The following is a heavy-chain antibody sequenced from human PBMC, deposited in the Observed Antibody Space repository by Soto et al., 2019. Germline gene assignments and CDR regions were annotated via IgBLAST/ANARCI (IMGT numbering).Heavy chain of an antibody. D-gene: IGHD6-13*01. J-gene: IGHJ3*02. Sequence: GGSLRLSCAASGFTFSSYSMNWVRQAPGKGLEWVSSISSSSSYIYYADSVKGRFTISRDNAKNSLYLQMNSLRAEDTAVYYCARARNSPRPYSSRNDDAFDIWGQGTMVTVSS. CDR2: ISSSSSYI. CDR3: ARARNSPRPYSSRNDDAFDI. CDR1: GFTFSSYS. V-gene: IGHV3-21*01.